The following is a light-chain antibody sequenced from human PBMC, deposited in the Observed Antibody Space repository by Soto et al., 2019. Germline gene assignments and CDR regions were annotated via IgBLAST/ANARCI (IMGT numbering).Light chain of an antibody. Sequence: EIVLKQSPCTLSLTPGERATLSCRASQSVSSSYLAWYQQKPGQAPRLLIYDASSRATGIPDRFSGSGSGTDFTLTISRLEPEDFAVYYCQQYGTSIQTFGQGTKVDIK. CDR3: QQYGTSIQT. CDR1: QSVSSSY. V-gene: IGKV3-20*01. CDR2: DAS. J-gene: IGKJ1*01.